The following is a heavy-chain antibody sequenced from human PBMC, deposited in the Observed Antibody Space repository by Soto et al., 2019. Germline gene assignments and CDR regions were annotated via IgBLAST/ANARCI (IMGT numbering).Heavy chain of an antibody. Sequence: SETLSLTCTVSGCSISSGGYYWSWIRQHPGKGLEWIGYIFYSGSTYYNPSLKSRVSISVDTSKNQFSLNLSSVTAADTAVYYCARVDTSMGATCVSYWGQGTLVTVSS. J-gene: IGHJ4*02. CDR1: GCSISSGGYY. V-gene: IGHV4-31*03. D-gene: IGHD1-26*01. CDR2: IFYSGST. CDR3: ARVDTSMGATCVSY.